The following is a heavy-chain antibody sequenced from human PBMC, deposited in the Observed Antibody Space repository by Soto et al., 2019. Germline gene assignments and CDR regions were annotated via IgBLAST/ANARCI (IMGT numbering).Heavy chain of an antibody. CDR3: ARDPMTGDSSGTYYYYYYMDV. V-gene: IGHV1-69*04. D-gene: IGHD6-19*01. CDR2: IIPILGIA. Sequence: ASVKVSCKASGGTFSSYTISWVRQAPGQGLEWMGRIIPILGIANYAQKFQGRVTITADKSTSTAYMELSSLRSEDTAVYYCARDPMTGDSSGTYYYYYYMDVWGKGTTVTVSS. CDR1: GGTFSSYT. J-gene: IGHJ6*03.